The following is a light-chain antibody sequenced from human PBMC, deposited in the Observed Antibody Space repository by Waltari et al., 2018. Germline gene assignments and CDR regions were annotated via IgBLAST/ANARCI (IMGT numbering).Light chain of an antibody. V-gene: IGLV2-23*02. CDR2: DLS. CDR1: SSVIGPLTL. Sequence: QSALTQPASVSGSPGHSISTPCTGTSSVIGPLTLASWYLQYPVTAPTLLIHDLSQRPSGVSNRFSGSKSGNTASLTISGLQAEDEAIYYCCSYAGSRTWVFGGGAKLTVL. CDR3: CSYAGSRTWV. J-gene: IGLJ3*02.